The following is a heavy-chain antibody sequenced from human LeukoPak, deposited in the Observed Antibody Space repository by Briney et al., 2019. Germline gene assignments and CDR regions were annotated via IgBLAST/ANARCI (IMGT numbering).Heavy chain of an antibody. Sequence: GGSLRLSFAASGFTFSRLAMTWVRQAPGKGLEWVSTISASGPYYADAVRGRFTISRDNSRNTLSLQMDSLRAEDTAVYYCAKDHESDGYPCLDHWGLGTLVTVSS. CDR2: ISASGP. D-gene: IGHD3-22*01. V-gene: IGHV3-23*01. J-gene: IGHJ4*02. CDR1: GFTFSRLA. CDR3: AKDHESDGYPCLDH.